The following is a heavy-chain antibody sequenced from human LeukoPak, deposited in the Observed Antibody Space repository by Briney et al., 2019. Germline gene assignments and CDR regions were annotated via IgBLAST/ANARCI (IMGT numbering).Heavy chain of an antibody. V-gene: IGHV2-5*02. Sequence: ESGPTLVKPTQTLTLTCTFSGFSLSTSGVGVGWIRQPPGKALEWLALIYWDDDKRYSPSLKSRLTITKDTSKNQVVLTMTNMDPVDTATYHCAHSGDSSGWYRSPYFDYWGQGTLVTVSS. CDR2: IYWDDDK. CDR1: GFSLSTSGVG. CDR3: AHSGDSSGWYRSPYFDY. D-gene: IGHD6-19*01. J-gene: IGHJ4*02.